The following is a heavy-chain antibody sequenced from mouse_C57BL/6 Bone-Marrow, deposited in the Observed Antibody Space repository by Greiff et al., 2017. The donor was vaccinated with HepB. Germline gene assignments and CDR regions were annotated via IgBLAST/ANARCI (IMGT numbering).Heavy chain of an antibody. V-gene: IGHV1-81*01. CDR1: GYTFTSYG. D-gene: IGHD3-1*01. J-gene: IGHJ2*01. CDR3: ARRALLSSLDY. CDR2: IYPRSGNT. Sequence: VQLQQSGAELARPGASVKLSCKASGYTFTSYGISWVKQRTGQGLEWIGEIYPRSGNTYYNEKFKGKAKLTADKSSSTAYMGLRSLTSEDSAVYFCARRALLSSLDYWGQGTTLTVSS.